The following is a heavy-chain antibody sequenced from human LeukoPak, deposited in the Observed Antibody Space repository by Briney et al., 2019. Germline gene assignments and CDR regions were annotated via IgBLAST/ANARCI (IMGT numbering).Heavy chain of an antibody. CDR3: ARDGDWGGYSRPDQ. V-gene: IGHV1-24*01. Sequence: ASVKVSCKVSGYTLTELSMHWVRQAPGKGLEWMGGFDPEDGETIYAQKFQGRVTMTEDTSTDTAYMELSSLRAEDTAVYYCARDGDWGGYSRPDQWGQGTLVTVSS. D-gene: IGHD2-15*01. J-gene: IGHJ4*02. CDR1: GYTLTELS. CDR2: FDPEDGET.